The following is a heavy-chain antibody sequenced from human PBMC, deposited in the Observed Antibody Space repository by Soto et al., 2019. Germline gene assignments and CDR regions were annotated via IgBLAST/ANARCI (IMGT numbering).Heavy chain of an antibody. CDR3: ARRRGSYLDY. V-gene: IGHV4-39*01. CDR2: IYYSGST. J-gene: IGHJ4*02. CDR1: GGSISSSSYY. Sequence: SETLSLTCTVSGGSISSSSYYWGWIRQPPGKGLEWIGSIYYSGSTYYNPSLKSRVTISVDTPKNQFSLKLSSVTAADTAVYYCARRRGSYLDYWGQGTLVTVSS. D-gene: IGHD1-26*01.